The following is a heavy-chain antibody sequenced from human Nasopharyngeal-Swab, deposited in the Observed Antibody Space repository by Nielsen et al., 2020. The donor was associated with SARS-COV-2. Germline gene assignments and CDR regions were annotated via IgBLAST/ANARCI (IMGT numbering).Heavy chain of an antibody. V-gene: IGHV1-46*01. D-gene: IGHD6-13*01. CDR2: INPTGGYT. CDR3: ARVSPLPYSSSWYYFDY. J-gene: IGHJ4*02. Sequence: ASVKVSCKTSGYGFTTYYIHWVRQAPGQGLDWVGLINPTGGYTKYAKKFQGRVTMTRDTSARTVYMELSSLKPEDTAVYYCARVSPLPYSSSWYYFDYWGQGALVTVSS. CDR1: GYGFTTYY.